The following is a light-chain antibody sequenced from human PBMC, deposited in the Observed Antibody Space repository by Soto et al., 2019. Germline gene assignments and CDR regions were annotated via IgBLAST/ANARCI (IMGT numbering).Light chain of an antibody. CDR1: SRDVGGYNY. CDR2: DVS. J-gene: IGLJ1*01. V-gene: IGLV2-14*03. CDR3: SSYSNSTTLYV. Sequence: QSVLTQPASLSVSPGQSITISCTGTSRDVGGYNYVSWYQHHPGKVPKLVIYDVSKRPSGVSDRFSGSKSGNTASLTISGFQAEDEADYYCSSYSNSTTLYVFGTGTKVTVL.